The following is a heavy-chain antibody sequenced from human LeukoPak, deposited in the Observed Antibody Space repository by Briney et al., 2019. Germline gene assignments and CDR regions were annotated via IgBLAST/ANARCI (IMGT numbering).Heavy chain of an antibody. CDR3: ACSITEAGTLDY. J-gene: IGHJ4*02. CDR2: ISGLSTYL. Sequence: GGSLRLSCAASGFTFSSYSMNWVRQAPGKGLEWVSSISGLSTYLSYADSVKGRFTISRDNSKNSLYLQMNSLRVEDTAVYYCACSITEAGTLDYWGQGTLVTVSS. D-gene: IGHD6-13*01. V-gene: IGHV3-21*01. CDR1: GFTFSSYS.